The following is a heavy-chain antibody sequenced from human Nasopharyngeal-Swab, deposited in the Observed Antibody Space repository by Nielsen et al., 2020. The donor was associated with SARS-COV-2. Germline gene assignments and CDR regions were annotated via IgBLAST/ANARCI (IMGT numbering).Heavy chain of an antibody. V-gene: IGHV1-18*01. CDR3: ARVGSRELKHYYMDV. J-gene: IGHJ6*03. CDR2: ISAYNGNT. CDR1: GYTFTSYG. Sequence: ASVKVSCKASGYTFTSYGISWVRQAPGQGFEWMGWISAYNGNTNYAQKLQGRVTMTTDTSTSTAYMELRSLRSDDTAVYYCARVGSRELKHYYMDVWGKGATVTVSS. D-gene: IGHD3-10*01.